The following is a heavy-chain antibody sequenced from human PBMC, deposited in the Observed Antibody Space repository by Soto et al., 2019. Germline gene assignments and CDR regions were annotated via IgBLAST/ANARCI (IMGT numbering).Heavy chain of an antibody. J-gene: IGHJ6*02. Sequence: WWSLRLSCSASVFTFSSYGMHWFRQAPGKGLEWVAVISYDGSNKYYADSVKGRFTISRDNSKNTLYLQMSSLRAEDTAVYYCVKDGSSGWPYYYGMDVWGQGNLVTVSS. CDR3: VKDGSSGWPYYYGMDV. D-gene: IGHD6-19*01. V-gene: IGHV3-30*18. CDR1: VFTFSSYG. CDR2: ISYDGSNK.